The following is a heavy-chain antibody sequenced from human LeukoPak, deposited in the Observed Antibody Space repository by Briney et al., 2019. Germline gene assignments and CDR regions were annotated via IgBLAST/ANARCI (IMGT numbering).Heavy chain of an antibody. D-gene: IGHD3-3*01. CDR3: AGIPVFGVVLHQEPV. CDR2: FIPVLGTA. Sequence: GASAKVSCKASGGIFSDYALNWVRQAPGPGLEWMGVFIPVLGTANSTQNFQDRVSITADISTHTVYMELSSLKSENTAVYFCAGIPVFGVVLHQEPVWGKGPTVTVSS. J-gene: IGHJ6*04. CDR1: GGIFSDYA. V-gene: IGHV1-69*06.